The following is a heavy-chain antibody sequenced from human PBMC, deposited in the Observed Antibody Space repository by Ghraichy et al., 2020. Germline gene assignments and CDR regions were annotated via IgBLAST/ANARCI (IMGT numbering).Heavy chain of an antibody. CDR3: ARHKTIVTTMWRSGFDY. Sequence: SETLSITCTVSGGSISNYYWSWIRQPPGKGLEWIGYIYTSGSTNYNPSLKSRIIISVDTSKNQFSLKLSSVTAADTAVYYCARHKTIVTTMWRSGFDYWGQGTLFTVSS. CDR2: IYTSGST. J-gene: IGHJ4*02. D-gene: IGHD5-12*01. V-gene: IGHV4-4*09. CDR1: GGSISNYY.